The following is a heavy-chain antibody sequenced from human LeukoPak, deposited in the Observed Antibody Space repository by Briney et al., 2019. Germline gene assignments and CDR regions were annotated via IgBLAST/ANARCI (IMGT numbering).Heavy chain of an antibody. V-gene: IGHV4-4*02. CDR2: IYHSGST. Sequence: SGTLSLTCAVSGGSISSDNWWSWVRQPPGKGLEWIGEIYHSGSTNYNPSLKSRVSISVDKSKNQFSLNLNSVTAADTAVYYCARGYEELHIAAAGCFDYWGQGTLVTVSS. D-gene: IGHD6-13*01. J-gene: IGHJ4*02. CDR1: GGSISSDNW. CDR3: ARGYEELHIAAAGCFDY.